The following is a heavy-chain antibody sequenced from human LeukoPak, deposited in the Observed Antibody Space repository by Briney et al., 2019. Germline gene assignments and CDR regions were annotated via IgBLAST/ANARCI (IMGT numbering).Heavy chain of an antibody. CDR3: ARYALAYCSSTSCYHNYYYYYGMDV. CDR2: IKQDGSEK. D-gene: IGHD2-2*01. CDR1: GFTFSSYW. J-gene: IGHJ6*02. V-gene: IGHV3-7*01. Sequence: PGGSLRLSCAASGFTFSSYWMSWVRQAPGKGLEWVANIKQDGSEKYYVDSVKGRFTISRDNAKNSLYLQTNSLRAEDTAVYYCARYALAYCSSTSCYHNYYYYYGMDVWGQGTTVTVSS.